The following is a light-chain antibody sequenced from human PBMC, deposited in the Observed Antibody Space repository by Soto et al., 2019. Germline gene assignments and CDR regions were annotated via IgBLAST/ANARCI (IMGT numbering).Light chain of an antibody. CDR2: EVS. J-gene: IGLJ2*01. CDR3: TSYTSSSTLV. V-gene: IGLV2-14*01. Sequence: QSALTQPASVSGSPGQSITISCTGTSSDVGGYKYVSWYQHHPGKAPKLIIYEVSNRPSGVSNRFSGSKSGNTASLTISGLQAEDEADYYCTSYTSSSTLVFGGGTQLTVL. CDR1: SSDVGGYKY.